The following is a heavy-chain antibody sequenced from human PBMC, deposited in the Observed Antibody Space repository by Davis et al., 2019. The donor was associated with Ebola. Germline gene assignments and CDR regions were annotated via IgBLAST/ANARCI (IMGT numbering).Heavy chain of an antibody. J-gene: IGHJ6*04. V-gene: IGHV6-1*01. CDR3: ARDPLAAAAPGYYGMDV. Sequence: SQTLSLTCAISGDSLSRTSAAWNCIRQSPSRGLGWLGRTYYRTKWYNDYAVSVKSRITINPDTSKNQFSLQLNSVTPEDTAVYYCARDPLAAAAPGYYGMDVWGKGTTVTVSS. D-gene: IGHD6-13*01. CDR2: TYYRTKWYN. CDR1: GDSLSRTSAA.